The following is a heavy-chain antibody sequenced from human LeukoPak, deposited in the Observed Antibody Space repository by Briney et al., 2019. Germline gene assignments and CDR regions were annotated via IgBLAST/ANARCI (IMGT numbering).Heavy chain of an antibody. V-gene: IGHV3-48*03. CDR3: ARESGMIAARFIWYYYYYMDV. D-gene: IGHD6-6*01. Sequence: GGSLRLSCAASGFTFSSYEMNWVRQAPGKGLEWVSYISSSGSTIYYADSVKGRFTISRDNAKNSLYLQMNSLRAEDTAVYYCARESGMIAARFIWYYYYYMDVWGKGTTVTVSS. CDR1: GFTFSSYE. CDR2: ISSSGSTI. J-gene: IGHJ6*03.